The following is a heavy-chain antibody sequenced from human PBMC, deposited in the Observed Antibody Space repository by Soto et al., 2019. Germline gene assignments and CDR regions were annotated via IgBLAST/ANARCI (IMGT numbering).Heavy chain of an antibody. D-gene: IGHD3-22*01. V-gene: IGHV3-74*01. CDR1: GFTFSSDW. J-gene: IGHJ5*02. CDR3: AKRHGGITMIVVIPHFDL. Sequence: GGSLRLSCAASGFTFSSDWMHWVRQAPGKGLVWVSRINSDGSGTSYADSVKGRFTISRDNAKNTLYLQMNSLRAEDTAVYYCAKRHGGITMIVVIPHFDLWGQGTLVTVSS. CDR2: INSDGSGT.